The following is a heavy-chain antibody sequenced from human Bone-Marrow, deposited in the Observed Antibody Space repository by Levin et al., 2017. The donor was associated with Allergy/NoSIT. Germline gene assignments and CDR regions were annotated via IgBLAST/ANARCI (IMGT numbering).Heavy chain of an antibody. CDR3: TREGKSGYDKVFDY. D-gene: IGHD5-12*01. V-gene: IGHV3-49*04. CDR1: GFTFGDYA. J-gene: IGHJ4*02. CDR2: IRSKAYGGTT. Sequence: GGSLRLSCTASGFTFGDYAMSWVRQAPGKGLEWVGFIRSKAYGGTTEYAASVKGRFTISRDDSKSIAYLQMNSLKTEDTAVYYCTREGKSGYDKVFDYWGQGTLVTVSS.